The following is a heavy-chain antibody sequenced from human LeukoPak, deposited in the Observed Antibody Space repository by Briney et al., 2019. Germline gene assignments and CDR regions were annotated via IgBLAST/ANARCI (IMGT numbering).Heavy chain of an antibody. CDR2: INPNSGGT. D-gene: IGHD3-10*01. V-gene: IGHV1-2*02. Sequence: GASVKVSCKASGYTFTGYYMHWVRQAPGQGLEWMGWINPNSGGTNYAQKFQGRVTMTRDTSISTAYMELSRLRSDDTAVYYCARVRDITMEDFDYWGQGNLATVSS. J-gene: IGHJ4*02. CDR3: ARVRDITMEDFDY. CDR1: GYTFTGYY.